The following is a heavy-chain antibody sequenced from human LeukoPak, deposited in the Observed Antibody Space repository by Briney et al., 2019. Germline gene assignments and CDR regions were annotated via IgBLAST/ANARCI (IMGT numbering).Heavy chain of an antibody. J-gene: IGHJ4*02. Sequence: PSETLSLTCTVSDDSISDYYRGWIRQPPGKGLEWIGYFYNSGRSTYNPSLKSRVTISADTSKNHFSLKLNSVTTADTAVYYCTRGAGWLIDYWGQGILVTVSP. CDR2: FYNSGRS. D-gene: IGHD3-16*01. CDR3: TRGAGWLIDY. CDR1: DDSISDYY. V-gene: IGHV4-59*01.